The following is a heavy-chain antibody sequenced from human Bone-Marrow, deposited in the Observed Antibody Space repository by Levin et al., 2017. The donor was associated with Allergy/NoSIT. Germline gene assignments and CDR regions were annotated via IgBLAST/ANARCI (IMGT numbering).Heavy chain of an antibody. V-gene: IGHV3-21*01. D-gene: IGHD6-19*01. CDR2: VSSASAYI. CDR3: ARDPGAGSEYFQF. Sequence: GGSLRLSCVGSGFSFGTYSMNWVRQAPGQGLEWVASVSSASAYIYYADSIKGRFTVSRDNAKNSLYLQMASLRDEDTAVYYCARDPGAGSEYFQFWGQGTLVTVSS. CDR1: GFSFGTYS. J-gene: IGHJ1*01.